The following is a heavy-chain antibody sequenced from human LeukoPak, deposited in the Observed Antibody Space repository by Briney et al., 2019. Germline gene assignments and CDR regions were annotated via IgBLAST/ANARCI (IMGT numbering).Heavy chain of an antibody. V-gene: IGHV1-69*04. J-gene: IGHJ3*02. CDR1: GGTFSSYA. CDR3: ASTSRGYDFWSGYYTFDAFDI. Sequence: SVKVSCRASGGTFSSYAISWVRQAPGQGLEWMGRIIPILGIANYAQKFQGRVTITADKSTSTAYMELSSLRSEDTAVYYCASTSRGYDFWSGYYTFDAFDIWGQGTMVTVSS. D-gene: IGHD3-3*01. CDR2: IIPILGIA.